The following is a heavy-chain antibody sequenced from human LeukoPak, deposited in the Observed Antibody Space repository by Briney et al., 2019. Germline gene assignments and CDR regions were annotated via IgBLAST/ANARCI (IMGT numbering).Heavy chain of an antibody. CDR1: GYSFTSYW. V-gene: IGHV5-51*01. CDR3: ARTMYSSSWKYYMDG. D-gene: IGHD6-13*01. J-gene: IGHJ6*03. Sequence: GESLKISCKGSGYSFTSYWIGWVRQMPGKGLEWMGIIYPGDSDTRYSPSFQGQVTISADKSISTAYLQWSSLKASDTAMYYCARTMYSSSWKYYMDGWGKGTTVTVSS. CDR2: IYPGDSDT.